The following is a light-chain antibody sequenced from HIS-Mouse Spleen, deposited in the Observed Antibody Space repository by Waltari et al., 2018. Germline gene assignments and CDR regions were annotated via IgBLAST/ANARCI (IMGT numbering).Light chain of an antibody. CDR1: NLGSKS. V-gene: IGLV3-21*02. CDR3: QVWDSSSDPSYV. CDR2: DAS. J-gene: IGLJ1*01. Sequence: SYVLTQPPSVSVAPAQTARITCGGKNLGSKSVHWDQQKPGQAPVLVVYDASDRPSGIPERFSGSNSGNTATLTISRVEAGDEADYYCQVWDSSSDPSYVFGTGTKVTVL.